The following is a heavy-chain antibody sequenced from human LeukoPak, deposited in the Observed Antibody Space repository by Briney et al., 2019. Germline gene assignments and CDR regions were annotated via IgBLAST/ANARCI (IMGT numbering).Heavy chain of an antibody. D-gene: IGHD3-22*01. CDR3: ARVKRITMIVVVIPGYFDL. CDR2: IYYSGST. CDR1: GGSISSYY. J-gene: IGHJ2*01. V-gene: IGHV4-59*12. Sequence: SETLSLTCTVAGGSISSYYWIWIRQPPGKGLEWIGHIYYSGSTNYNPSLKSRVTISVDTSKNQFSLKLSSVTAADTAVYYCARVKRITMIVVVIPGYFDLWGRGTLVTVSS.